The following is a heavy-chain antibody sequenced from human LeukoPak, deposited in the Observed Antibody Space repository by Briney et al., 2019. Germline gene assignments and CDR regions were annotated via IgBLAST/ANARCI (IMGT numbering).Heavy chain of an antibody. J-gene: IGHJ4*02. CDR1: GFPFSVYE. D-gene: IGHD6-19*01. V-gene: IGHV3-48*03. CDR3: ALLAVASDFDY. CDR2: IGSSGTTI. Sequence: GGSLILSCAVSGFPFSVYEMNWVRQAPGKGLEWVSNIGSSGTTIYYADSVRGRFSISRDNAKSSLYLQMNSLRVEDTAVYYCALLAVASDFDYWGQGAVVTVSS.